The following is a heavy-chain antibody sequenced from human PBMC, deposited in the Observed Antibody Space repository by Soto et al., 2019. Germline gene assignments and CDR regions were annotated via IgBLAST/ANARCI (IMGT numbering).Heavy chain of an antibody. CDR1: GFTFDDYA. CDR3: AKDSVAGYSSGWYDY. Sequence: GGSLRLSCAASGFTFDDYAMHWVRQAPGKGLEWVSGISWNSGSIGYADSVKGRFTISRDNAKNSLYLQMNSLRAEDTALYYCAKDSVAGYSSGWYDYWGQGTLVTVSS. J-gene: IGHJ4*02. CDR2: ISWNSGSI. D-gene: IGHD6-19*01. V-gene: IGHV3-9*01.